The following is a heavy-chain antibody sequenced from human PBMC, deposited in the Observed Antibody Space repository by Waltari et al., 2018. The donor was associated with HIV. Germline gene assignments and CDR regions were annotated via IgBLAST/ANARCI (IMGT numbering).Heavy chain of an antibody. J-gene: IGHJ4*02. CDR1: TGYISQTFY. Sequence: QLQLQESGPALVKPSDTLSLTFTVSTGYISQTFYWGWVRQFPGTGPEWIGAVYSNGVTHYAPSLKSRIGLYVDRSKNQFSLTLTAVTAADTSQYFCVALKTVTGTIDNWGQGTPVTVAS. V-gene: IGHV4-39*01. D-gene: IGHD1-1*01. CDR3: VALKTVTGTIDN. CDR2: VYSNGVT.